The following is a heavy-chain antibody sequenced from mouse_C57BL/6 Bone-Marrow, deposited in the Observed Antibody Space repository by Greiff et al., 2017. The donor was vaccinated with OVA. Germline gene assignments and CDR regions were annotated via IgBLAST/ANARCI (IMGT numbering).Heavy chain of an antibody. Sequence: EVKVVESEGGLVQPGSSMKLSCTASGFTFSDYYMAWVRQVPEQGLEWVANINYDGSSTYYLDSLKSRFIISIDNAKNILYLQTSSLKSEDTATYYGAREPYWDGDYYAMDYWGQGTSVTVSS. J-gene: IGHJ4*01. V-gene: IGHV5-16*01. D-gene: IGHD4-1*01. CDR3: AREPYWDGDYYAMDY. CDR1: GFTFSDYY. CDR2: INYDGSST.